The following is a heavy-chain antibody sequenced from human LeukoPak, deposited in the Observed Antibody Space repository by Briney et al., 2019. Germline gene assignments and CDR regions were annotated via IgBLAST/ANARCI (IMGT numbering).Heavy chain of an antibody. J-gene: IGHJ4*02. D-gene: IGHD6-6*01. Sequence: ASVKVSCKASGYTFTGYYMHWVRQAPGQGLEWTGWINPNSGGTNYAQKFQGRVTMTRDTSISTAYMELSRLRSDDTAVYYCARAEYSSSTDDYWGQGTLVTVSS. V-gene: IGHV1-2*02. CDR3: ARAEYSSSTDDY. CDR2: INPNSGGT. CDR1: GYTFTGYY.